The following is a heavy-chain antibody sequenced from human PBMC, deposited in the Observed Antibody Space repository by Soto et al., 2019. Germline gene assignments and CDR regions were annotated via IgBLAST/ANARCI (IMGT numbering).Heavy chain of an antibody. D-gene: IGHD6-19*01. J-gene: IGHJ4*02. Sequence: GESLKISCKGSGYSFTNYWIGWVRQMPGKGLEWVGIFYPGDSETRYSPSFQCQVTISADKSISPAYLLWSSLKASDTAIYYCRQQVSPGSGWYGDYWGQGTLVTVS. CDR2: FYPGDSET. CDR1: GYSFTNYW. CDR3: RQQVSPGSGWYGDY. V-gene: IGHV5-51*01.